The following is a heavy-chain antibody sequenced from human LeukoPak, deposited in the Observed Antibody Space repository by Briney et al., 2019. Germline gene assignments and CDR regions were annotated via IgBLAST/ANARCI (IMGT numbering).Heavy chain of an antibody. CDR1: GGSISSYY. D-gene: IGHD3-10*01. V-gene: IGHV4-59*04. CDR3: ARRARGGYLDY. CDR2: IYYSGST. Sequence: SETLSLTCTVSGGSISSYYWSWIRQPPGKGLEWIGYIYYSGSTYYNPSLKSRVTISVDTSKNQFSLKLSSVTAADTAVYYCARRARGGYLDYWGQGTLVTVSS. J-gene: IGHJ4*02.